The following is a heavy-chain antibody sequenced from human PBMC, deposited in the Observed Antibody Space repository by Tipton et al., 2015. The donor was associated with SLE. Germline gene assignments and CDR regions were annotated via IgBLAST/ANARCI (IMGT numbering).Heavy chain of an antibody. CDR3: ARDTLGGLDY. V-gene: IGHV4-4*08. D-gene: IGHD7-27*01. CDR1: GGSISNYS. J-gene: IGHJ4*03. CDR2: IYHSGNT. Sequence: TLSLTCTVSGGSISNYSWSWIRQPPGKGLEWIGSIYHSGNTYSNPSLKSRVTISVDTSKNQFSLKMSSVTAAGTAVYYCARDTLGGLDYWGQGTTVTVSS.